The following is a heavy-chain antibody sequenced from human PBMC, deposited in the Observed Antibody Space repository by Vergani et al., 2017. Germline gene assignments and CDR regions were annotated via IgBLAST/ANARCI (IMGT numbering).Heavy chain of an antibody. Sequence: EVQLLESGGGVVQPGGSLRLACAASGFTFSNYAMSWVRQAPGKGLEWVSALSGSGSSTYSADSVKGRFTISRDNSKNTLYLQMNSLSAGDTAVYYCAKANPRNSGYDYLYYYHAMDVWGQGTTVTVSS. D-gene: IGHD5-12*01. J-gene: IGHJ6*02. CDR1: GFTFSNYA. CDR2: LSGSGSST. V-gene: IGHV3-23*01. CDR3: AKANPRNSGYDYLYYYHAMDV.